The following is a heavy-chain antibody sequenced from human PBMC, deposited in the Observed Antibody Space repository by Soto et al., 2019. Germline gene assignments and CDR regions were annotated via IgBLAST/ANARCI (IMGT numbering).Heavy chain of an antibody. J-gene: IGHJ4*02. CDR3: ARRYGSAIDY. Sequence: QVQLQDSGPGLVKPSETLSLTCTVSGGSISSYYWSWIRQPPGKGLEWIGYIYYSGSTNYNPSLKSRVTISVDTSKNQFSLKLSSVTAADTAVYYCARRYGSAIDYWGQGTLVTVSS. D-gene: IGHD1-26*01. CDR2: IYYSGST. V-gene: IGHV4-59*08. CDR1: GGSISSYY.